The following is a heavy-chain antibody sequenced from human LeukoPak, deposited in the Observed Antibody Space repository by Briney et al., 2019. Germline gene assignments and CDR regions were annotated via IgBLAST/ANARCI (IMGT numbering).Heavy chain of an antibody. CDR3: ARYCSGGSCYTGDYYFDY. CDR2: ISSSSSYT. CDR1: GFTFSDYY. Sequence: GGSPRLSCAASGFTFSDYYMSWIRQAPGKGLEWVSYISSSSSYTNYAGSVKGRFTISRDNAKNSLYLKMNSLRAEDTAVYYCARYCSGGSCYTGDYYFDYWGQGTLVTVSS. J-gene: IGHJ4*02. V-gene: IGHV3-11*06. D-gene: IGHD2-15*01.